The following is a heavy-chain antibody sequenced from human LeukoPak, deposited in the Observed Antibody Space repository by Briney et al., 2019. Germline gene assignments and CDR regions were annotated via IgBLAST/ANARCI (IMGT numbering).Heavy chain of an antibody. J-gene: IGHJ4*02. V-gene: IGHV4-61*02. CDR2: IYTSGST. CDR1: GGSISSASYY. CDR3: AMRERLAAAFDY. D-gene: IGHD6-13*01. Sequence: SGTLSLTCTVSGGSISSASYYWSWIRQPAGKGLEWIRRIYTSGSTNYNPSLKSRVTISVDTSKNQFSLKLSSVTAADTAVYYCAMRERLAAAFDYWGQGTLVTVSS.